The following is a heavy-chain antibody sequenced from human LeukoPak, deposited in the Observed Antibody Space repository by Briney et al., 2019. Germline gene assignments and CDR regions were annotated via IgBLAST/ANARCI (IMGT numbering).Heavy chain of an antibody. V-gene: IGHV3-23*01. Sequence: GGSLRLSCAASGLTFSSYAMSWVRQAPGKGLEWVSAISGSGGSTYYADSVKGRFTISRDNSKNTLYLQMNSLRAEDTAVYYCARLARIAAAGTPWGDYWGQGTLVTVSS. CDR3: ARLARIAAAGTPWGDY. J-gene: IGHJ4*02. CDR2: ISGSGGST. D-gene: IGHD6-13*01. CDR1: GLTFSSYA.